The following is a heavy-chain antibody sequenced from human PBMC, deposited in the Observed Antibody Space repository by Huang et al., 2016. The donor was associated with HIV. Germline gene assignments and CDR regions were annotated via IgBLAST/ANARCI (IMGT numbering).Heavy chain of an antibody. CDR1: GFTFSSYA. V-gene: IGHV3-30*04. D-gene: IGHD3-10*01. CDR2: ISYDGSKQ. Sequence: QERLVESGGGVVQPGRSLRLSCAASGFTFSSYAMHWVRQAPGKGLDWGAVISYDGSKQHYLDSVKGRFNISRDNSKKMLYLQRNSLRMGDTAVYYCARGSAGVLWFGEMWGQGTLVTVSS. J-gene: IGHJ4*02. CDR3: ARGSAGVLWFGEM.